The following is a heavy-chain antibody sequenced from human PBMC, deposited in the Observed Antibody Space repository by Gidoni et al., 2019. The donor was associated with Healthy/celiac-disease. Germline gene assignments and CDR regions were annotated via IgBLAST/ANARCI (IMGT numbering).Heavy chain of an antibody. D-gene: IGHD6-13*01. V-gene: IGHV4-34*01. Sequence: QVQLPQWGAGLLKPSETLSLTCAVYGGSFSGYYWSWIRQPPVKGLEWIGEINNSGSTNYNPSLKSRVTISVDTSKNQFSLKLSSVTAADTAVYYCARGGYSSPPNYYGMDVWGQGTTVTVSS. CDR2: INNSGST. CDR3: ARGGYSSPPNYYGMDV. CDR1: GGSFSGYY. J-gene: IGHJ6*02.